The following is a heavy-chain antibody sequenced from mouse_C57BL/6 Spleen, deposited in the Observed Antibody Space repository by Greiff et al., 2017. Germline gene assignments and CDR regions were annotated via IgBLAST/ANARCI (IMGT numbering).Heavy chain of an antibody. CDR3: AREGYYGSSYVDY. Sequence: VQLQQPGAELVKPGASVKLSCKASGYTFTSYWMHWVKQRPGQGLEWIGMIHPNSGSTNYNEKFKSKATLTVDKSSSTAYMQLSSLTSEDSAVYYCAREGYYGSSYVDYWGQGTSVTVAS. V-gene: IGHV1-64*01. CDR1: GYTFTSYW. J-gene: IGHJ4*01. CDR2: IHPNSGST. D-gene: IGHD1-1*01.